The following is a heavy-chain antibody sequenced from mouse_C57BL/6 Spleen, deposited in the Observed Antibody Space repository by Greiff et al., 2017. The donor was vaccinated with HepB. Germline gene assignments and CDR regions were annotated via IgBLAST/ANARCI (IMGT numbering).Heavy chain of an antibody. V-gene: IGHV1-81*01. Sequence: VQLQQSGAELARPGASVKLSCKASGYTFTSYGISWVKQRTGQGLEWIGEIYPRSGNTYYNEKFKGKATLTPDKSSSTAYMELRSLTSEDSAVYFCAREGELGFFYYAMDYWGQGTSVTVSS. D-gene: IGHD4-1*01. CDR2: IYPRSGNT. J-gene: IGHJ4*01. CDR1: GYTFTSYG. CDR3: AREGELGFFYYAMDY.